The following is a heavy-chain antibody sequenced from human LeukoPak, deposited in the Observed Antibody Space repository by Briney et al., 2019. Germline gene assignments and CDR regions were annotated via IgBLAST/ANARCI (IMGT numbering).Heavy chain of an antibody. CDR3: AKDPSSVWYYFDY. Sequence: PGGSLRLSCAASGFTFSSYGMHWVRQAPGKGLEWVAVIWYDGSNKYYADSVKGRFTISRDNSKNTLYLQMNSLRAEDTAVYYCAKDPSSVWYYFDYWGQGTLVTVSS. D-gene: IGHD6-19*01. CDR1: GFTFSSYG. V-gene: IGHV3-33*06. CDR2: IWYDGSNK. J-gene: IGHJ4*02.